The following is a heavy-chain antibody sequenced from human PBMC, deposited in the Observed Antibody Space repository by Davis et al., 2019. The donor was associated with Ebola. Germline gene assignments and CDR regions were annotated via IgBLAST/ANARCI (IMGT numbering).Heavy chain of an antibody. D-gene: IGHD5-18*01. V-gene: IGHV1-46*01. Sequence: AASVKVSCKASGYTFTSYYMHWVRQAPGQGLEWMGIINPSGGSTSYAQKFQGRVTITADKSTRPAYMELSSLRSEDTAVYYCAREGTAMVRGDYYYYGMDVWGQGTTVTVSS. CDR2: INPSGGST. J-gene: IGHJ6*02. CDR3: AREGTAMVRGDYYYYGMDV. CDR1: GYTFTSYY.